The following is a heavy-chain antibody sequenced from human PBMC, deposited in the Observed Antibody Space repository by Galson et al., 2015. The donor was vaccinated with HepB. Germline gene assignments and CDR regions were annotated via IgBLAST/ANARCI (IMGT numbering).Heavy chain of an antibody. D-gene: IGHD3-3*01. J-gene: IGHJ5*02. CDR2: INPSSGST. CDR3: ARDNDFWSGPYNWFDP. V-gene: IGHV1-46*01. Sequence: SVKVSCKASGYTFTSHYMHWVRQAPGQGLEWMGVINPSSGSTSNAQKFQGRVTMTRDTSTSTVYMELSSLRSEDTAVYYCARDNDFWSGPYNWFDPWGQGTLVIVSS. CDR1: GYTFTSHY.